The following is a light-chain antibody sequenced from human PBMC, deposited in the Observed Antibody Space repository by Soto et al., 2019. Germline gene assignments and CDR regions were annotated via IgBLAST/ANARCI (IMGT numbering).Light chain of an antibody. Sequence: DIQMTQSPSTLSASVGDRVTITCRASQSISSYLNWYQQKPGKAPKLLIYAASSLQSGVPSRFSGSGSGTEFTLTISSLQSEDFAVYYCQQYNNWPRTFGQGTKGDIK. CDR3: QQYNNWPRT. CDR2: AAS. CDR1: QSISSY. V-gene: IGKV1-39*01. J-gene: IGKJ1*01.